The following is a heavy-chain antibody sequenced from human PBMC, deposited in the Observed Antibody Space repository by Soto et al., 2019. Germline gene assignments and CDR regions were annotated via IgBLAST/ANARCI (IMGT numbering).Heavy chain of an antibody. D-gene: IGHD6-19*01. CDR1: GDTFTGYA. Sequence: QVQLVQSGAEGKKPGASVKVSCKASGDTFTGYAFHWVRQAPGQRLEWMGWINAGNGNTKYSQKFQGRVTITRDTSASTAYMELSSLRSEDTAVYYCARAVAVPADFDYWGQGTLVTVSS. CDR2: INAGNGNT. V-gene: IGHV1-3*01. CDR3: ARAVAVPADFDY. J-gene: IGHJ4*02.